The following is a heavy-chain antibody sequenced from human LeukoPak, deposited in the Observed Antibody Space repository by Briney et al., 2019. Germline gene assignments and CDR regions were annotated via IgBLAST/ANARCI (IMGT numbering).Heavy chain of an antibody. Sequence: SETLSLTCAVSGGSISSGGYSWSWIRQPPGKGLEWIGYIYHSGSTYYNPSLKRRVTISVDRSKNQFSLKLSSVTAADTAVYYCARVGCSGGSCYPLYWYFDLWGRGTLVTVSS. CDR1: GGSISSGGYS. D-gene: IGHD2-15*01. V-gene: IGHV4-30-2*01. J-gene: IGHJ2*01. CDR2: IYHSGST. CDR3: ARVGCSGGSCYPLYWYFDL.